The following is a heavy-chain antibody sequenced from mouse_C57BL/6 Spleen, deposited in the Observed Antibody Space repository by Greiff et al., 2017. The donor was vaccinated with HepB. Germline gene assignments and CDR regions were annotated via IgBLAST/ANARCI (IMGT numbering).Heavy chain of an antibody. CDR2: IDPSDSYT. CDR1: GYTFTSYW. V-gene: IGHV1-69*01. CDR3: ARSVFYAMDY. Sequence: QVQLQQPGAELVMPGASVKLSCKASGYTFTSYWMHWVKQRPGQGLEWIGEIDPSDSYTNYNLKFKGKSTLTVDKSSSTAYMQLSSLTSEDSAVYYCARSVFYAMDYWGQGTSVTVSS. J-gene: IGHJ4*01.